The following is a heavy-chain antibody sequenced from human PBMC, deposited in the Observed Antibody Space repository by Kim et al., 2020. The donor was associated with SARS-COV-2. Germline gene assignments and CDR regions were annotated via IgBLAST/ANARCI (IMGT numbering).Heavy chain of an antibody. D-gene: IGHD6-13*01. CDR3: ANLHSSSWIDAFDI. J-gene: IGHJ3*02. CDR1: GGSVSSGSYY. CDR2: IYYSGST. Sequence: SETLSLTCTVSGGSVSSGSYYWSWIRQPPGKGLEWIGYIYYSGSTNYNPSLKSRVTISVDTSKNQFSLKLSSVTAADTAVYYCANLHSSSWIDAFDIWGQGTMVTVSS. V-gene: IGHV4-61*01.